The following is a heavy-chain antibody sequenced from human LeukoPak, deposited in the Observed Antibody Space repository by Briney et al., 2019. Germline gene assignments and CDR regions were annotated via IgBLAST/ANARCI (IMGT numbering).Heavy chain of an antibody. CDR2: IIPILGIA. CDR3: ARGGVGTWELLRY. Sequence: SVKVSCKASGGTFSSYAISWVRQAPGQGLEWMGRIIPILGIANYAQKFQGRVTITTDESTSTAYMELSSLRSEDTAVYYCARGGVGTWELLRYWGQGTLVTVSS. J-gene: IGHJ4*02. V-gene: IGHV1-69*04. D-gene: IGHD1-26*01. CDR1: GGTFSSYA.